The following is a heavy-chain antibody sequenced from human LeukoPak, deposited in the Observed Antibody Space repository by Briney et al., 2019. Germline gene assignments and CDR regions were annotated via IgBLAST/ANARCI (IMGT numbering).Heavy chain of an antibody. CDR3: ARDRGYSDYDAFDV. D-gene: IGHD5-12*01. J-gene: IGHJ3*01. CDR2: ISSSSTYI. V-gene: IGHV3-21*01. CDR1: GFTFSIYA. Sequence: GGSLRLSCAASGFTFSIYAMNWVRQAPGKGLEWVSYISSSSTYIYYADSVKGRFTISRDNAKNSLFLQMNSLRAEDTAVYYCARDRGYSDYDAFDVWGQGTMVTVSS.